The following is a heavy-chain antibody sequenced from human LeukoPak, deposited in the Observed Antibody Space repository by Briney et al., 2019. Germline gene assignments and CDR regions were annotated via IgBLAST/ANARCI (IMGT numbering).Heavy chain of an antibody. J-gene: IGHJ6*04. CDR1: GFTFTSYW. V-gene: IGHV3-7*01. CDR2: IKQDGSEK. Sequence: PGGSLRLSCTASGFTFTSYWMSWVRQAPGKGLEWVANIKQDGSEKYYVDSVKGRFTISRDNAKNSLYLQMNSLRAEDTAVYYCAELGITMIGGVWGKGTTVTVSS. CDR3: AELGITMIGGV. D-gene: IGHD3-10*02.